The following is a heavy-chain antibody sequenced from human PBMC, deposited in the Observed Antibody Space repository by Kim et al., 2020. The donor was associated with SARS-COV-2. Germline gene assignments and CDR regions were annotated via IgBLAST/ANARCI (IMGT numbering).Heavy chain of an antibody. Sequence: GGSLRLSCAASGFTFSSYAMSWVRQAPGKGLEWVSAISGSGGSTYYADSVKGRFTISRDNSKNTLYLQMNSLRAEDTAVYYCAKDLKPITIIVVVITGYDAFDIWGQGTMVTVSS. D-gene: IGHD3-22*01. V-gene: IGHV3-23*01. CDR1: GFTFSSYA. J-gene: IGHJ3*02. CDR2: ISGSGGST. CDR3: AKDLKPITIIVVVITGYDAFDI.